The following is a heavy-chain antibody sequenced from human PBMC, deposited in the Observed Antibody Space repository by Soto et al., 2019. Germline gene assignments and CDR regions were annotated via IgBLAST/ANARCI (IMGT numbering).Heavy chain of an antibody. CDR1: GFSFTRYW. D-gene: IGHD3-3*01. V-gene: IGHV5-51*01. Sequence: GDSLKFSCKGSGFSFTRYWIGWVRQMPGKGPEWMGIIYPSDSDTRYRPSFQGQVTISADKSISSAYLQWSSLRASDTAMYYCARGGVSTRTFDYWGQGTPVTVAS. J-gene: IGHJ4*02. CDR3: ARGGVSTRTFDY. CDR2: IYPSDSDT.